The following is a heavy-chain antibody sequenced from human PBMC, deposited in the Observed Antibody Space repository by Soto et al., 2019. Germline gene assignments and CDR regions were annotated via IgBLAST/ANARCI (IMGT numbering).Heavy chain of an antibody. CDR3: AKGSASTRPYYFDY. Sequence: GGSLRLSCAASGFTFSSYSMNWVRQAPGKGLEWVSSISSSSSYIYYADSVQGRFTISRDNSKNTLYLQMNSLSDEDTAIYYCAKGSASTRPYYFDYWGQGTLVTVPQ. CDR1: GFTFSSYS. D-gene: IGHD3-10*01. CDR2: ISSSSSYI. J-gene: IGHJ4*02. V-gene: IGHV3-21*04.